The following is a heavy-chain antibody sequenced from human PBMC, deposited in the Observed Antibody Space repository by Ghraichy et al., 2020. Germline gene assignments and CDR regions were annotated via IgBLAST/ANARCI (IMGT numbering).Heavy chain of an antibody. Sequence: GETLNISCAASGFTVSSNYMSWVRQAPGKGLEWVSVIYSGGSTYYADSVKGRFTISRDNSKNTLYLQMNSLRAEDTAVYYCARQITIFGVVIIRYFDYWGQGTLVTVSS. CDR3: ARQITIFGVVIIRYFDY. D-gene: IGHD3-3*01. J-gene: IGHJ4*02. CDR1: GFTVSSNY. CDR2: IYSGGST. V-gene: IGHV3-66*04.